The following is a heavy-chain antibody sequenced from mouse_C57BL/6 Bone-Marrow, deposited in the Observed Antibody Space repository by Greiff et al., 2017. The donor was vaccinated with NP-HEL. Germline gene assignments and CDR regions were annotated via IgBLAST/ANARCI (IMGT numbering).Heavy chain of an antibody. D-gene: IGHD1-1*01. Sequence: QVQLQQSGAELVKPGASVKISCKASGYAFSSYWMNWVKQRPGKGLEWIGQIYPGDGDTNYNGKFKGKATLTADKSSSTAYMQLSSLTSEDSAVYFCARFPSITTVVAGDYWGQGTTLTVSS. J-gene: IGHJ2*01. CDR3: ARFPSITTVVAGDY. CDR1: GYAFSSYW. V-gene: IGHV1-80*01. CDR2: IYPGDGDT.